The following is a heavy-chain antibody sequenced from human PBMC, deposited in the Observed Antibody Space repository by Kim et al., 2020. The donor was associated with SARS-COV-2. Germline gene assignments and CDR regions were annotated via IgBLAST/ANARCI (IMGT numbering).Heavy chain of an antibody. J-gene: IGHJ6*02. D-gene: IGHD6-13*01. CDR3: ARLIAAAGINYYYYGMDV. Sequence: KSRVTISVDTSKNQFSLKLSSVTAADTAVYYCARLIAAAGINYYYYGMDVWGQGTTVTVSS. V-gene: IGHV4-34*01.